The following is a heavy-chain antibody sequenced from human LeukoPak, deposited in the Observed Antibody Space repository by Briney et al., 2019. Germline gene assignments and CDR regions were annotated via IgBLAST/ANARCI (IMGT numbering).Heavy chain of an antibody. V-gene: IGHV3-7*03. Sequence: GGSLRLSCVASEFTFSSFWMTWVRQAPGKGLEWVANIKQDGSEKYYVDSVKGRFTISRDNAKNSLYLQMNSLRAEDTALYYCAKDSSSSWYRDFDYWGQGTLVTVSS. D-gene: IGHD6-13*01. CDR3: AKDSSSSWYRDFDY. J-gene: IGHJ4*02. CDR1: EFTFSSFW. CDR2: IKQDGSEK.